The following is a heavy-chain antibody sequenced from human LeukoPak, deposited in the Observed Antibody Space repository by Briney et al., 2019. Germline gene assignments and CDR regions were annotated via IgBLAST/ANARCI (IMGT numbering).Heavy chain of an antibody. D-gene: IGHD3-3*01. CDR2: FDPEDGET. CDR1: GYTLTELS. J-gene: IGHJ4*02. V-gene: IGHV1-24*01. Sequence: ASVKVSCKVSGYTLTELSMHWVRQAPGKGLEWMGGFDPEDGETIYAQKFQGRVTMTEDTSTDTAYMELSSLRSEDTAVYYCATAKSIFGVVTPLDYWGQGTLVTVSS. CDR3: ATAKSIFGVVTPLDY.